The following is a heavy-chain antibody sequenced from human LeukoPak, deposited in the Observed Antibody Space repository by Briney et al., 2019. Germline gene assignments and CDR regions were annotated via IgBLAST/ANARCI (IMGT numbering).Heavy chain of an antibody. Sequence: SETLSLTCTVSGDSINSLDLWSWVRQPPGKGLEWIGEINHSGSTNYNPSLKSRVTISVDTSKNQFSLKLSSVTAADTAVYYCARYVRFYGGLDYWGQGTLVTVSS. CDR3: ARYVRFYGGLDY. J-gene: IGHJ4*02. D-gene: IGHD3-10*01. CDR2: INHSGST. V-gene: IGHV4-4*02. CDR1: GDSINSLDL.